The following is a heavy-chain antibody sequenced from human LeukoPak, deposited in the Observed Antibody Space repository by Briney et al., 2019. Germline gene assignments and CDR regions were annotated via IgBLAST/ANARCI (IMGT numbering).Heavy chain of an antibody. D-gene: IGHD3-3*01. CDR3: ARQRGGGYWYFDL. V-gene: IGHV4-39*01. CDR2: IYYSGST. J-gene: IGHJ2*01. Sequence: SETLSLTCTVSGGSISSSSYYWSWIRQPPGKGLEWIGNIYYSGSTFYNPSLKSRVTISVDTSKNHFSLKLSSVTAADTAVYYCARQRGGGYWYFDLWGRGTLVTVSS. CDR1: GGSISSSSYY.